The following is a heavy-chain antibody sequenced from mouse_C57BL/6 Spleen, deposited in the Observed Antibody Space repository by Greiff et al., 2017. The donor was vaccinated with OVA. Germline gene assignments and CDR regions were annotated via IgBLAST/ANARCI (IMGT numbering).Heavy chain of an antibody. Sequence: QVQLQQPGAELVKPGASVKMSCKASGYTFTSYWITWVKQRPGQGLEWIGDIYPGSGSTNYNEKFKSKATLTVDTSSSTAYMQLSSLTSEDSAVYYCAREGDLLWSAWFAYWGQGTLVTVSA. CDR1: GYTFTSYW. J-gene: IGHJ3*01. V-gene: IGHV1-55*01. CDR3: AREGDLLWSAWFAY. CDR2: IYPGSGST. D-gene: IGHD2-1*01.